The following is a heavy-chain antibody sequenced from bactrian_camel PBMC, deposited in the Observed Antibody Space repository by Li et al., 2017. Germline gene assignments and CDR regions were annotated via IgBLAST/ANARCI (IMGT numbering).Heavy chain of an antibody. D-gene: IGHD2*01. V-gene: IGHV3-3*01. CDR2: SGANT. CDR3: AADPYYISCLEIADDETDFTY. CDR1: GFAASRNC. J-gene: IGHJ6*01. Sequence: HVQLVESGGGSVQAGGSLRLSCAASGFAASRNCVAWIRQSPGKEREVIAASGANTLYADSVKGRFTISQDKERNTVYLQMNSLNPEDAAVYYCAADPYYISCLEIADDETDFTYWGQGTQVTVS.